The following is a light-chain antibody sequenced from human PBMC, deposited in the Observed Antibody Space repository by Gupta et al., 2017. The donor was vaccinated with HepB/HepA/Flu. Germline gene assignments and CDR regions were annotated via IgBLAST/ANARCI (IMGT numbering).Light chain of an antibody. V-gene: IGKV1-39*01. Sequence: DIQMTQSPSSLSASVGDRVTITCRASQSISSYLNWYQQKPGKAPKLLIYAASSLQSGVLSRFSGSGSGTDFTLTISSLQPEDFATYYCQQSYSTLPFTFGPGTKVDIK. J-gene: IGKJ3*01. CDR2: AAS. CDR1: QSISSY. CDR3: QQSYSTLPFT.